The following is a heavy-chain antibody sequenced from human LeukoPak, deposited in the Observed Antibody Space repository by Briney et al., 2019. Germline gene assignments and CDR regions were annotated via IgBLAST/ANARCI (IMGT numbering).Heavy chain of an antibody. CDR1: GFTFSDYA. Sequence: GGSLRLSCAASGFTFSDYAMSWVRQAPGKGLEWVSTISGSGSSTNHADSVKGRFTISRDNSKSTLYLQMNSLRAEDTAVYYCANGRSGYEGYYWGQGTLVTVSS. CDR3: ANGRSGYEGYY. J-gene: IGHJ4*02. V-gene: IGHV3-23*01. CDR2: ISGSGSST. D-gene: IGHD5-12*01.